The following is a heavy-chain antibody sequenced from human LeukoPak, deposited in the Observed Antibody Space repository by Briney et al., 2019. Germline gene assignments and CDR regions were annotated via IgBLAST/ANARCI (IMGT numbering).Heavy chain of an antibody. D-gene: IGHD2-21*01. Sequence: PSETLSLTCTVSGGSISSYYWSWIRQPPGKGLEWIGYIYYSGSTYYNPSLKSRVTISVDTSKNQFSLKLSSVTAADTAVYYCARVGGVVAGGWFDPWGQGTLVTVSS. V-gene: IGHV4-59*08. J-gene: IGHJ5*02. CDR2: IYYSGST. CDR1: GGSISSYY. CDR3: ARVGGVVAGGWFDP.